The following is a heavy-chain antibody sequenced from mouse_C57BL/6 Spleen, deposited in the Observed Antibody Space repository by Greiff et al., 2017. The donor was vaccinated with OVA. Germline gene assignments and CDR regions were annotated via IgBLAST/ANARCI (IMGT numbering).Heavy chain of an antibody. J-gene: IGHJ2*01. Sequence: EVKLMESGPGLVKPSQSLSLTCSVTGYSITSGYYWNWIRQFPGNKLEWMGYISYDGSNNYNPSLKNRISITRDTSKNQFFLKLNSVTTEDTATYYCARVDYGSLYYFDYWGQGTTLTVSS. CDR3: ARVDYGSLYYFDY. D-gene: IGHD1-1*01. CDR2: ISYDGSN. V-gene: IGHV3-6*01. CDR1: GYSITSGYY.